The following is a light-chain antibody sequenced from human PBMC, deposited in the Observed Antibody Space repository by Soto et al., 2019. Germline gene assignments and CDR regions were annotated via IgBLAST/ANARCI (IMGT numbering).Light chain of an antibody. J-gene: IGKJ1*01. V-gene: IGKV3-20*01. Sequence: VLTQSPGTLSASPGGRATLSCRASQSISSNLAWYQQKPGQAPRLLIYGASSRATGIPDRFSGSGSGTDFTLTISRLEPEDFAVYYCQQYGSSPTTFGQGTKVDIK. CDR1: QSISSN. CDR2: GAS. CDR3: QQYGSSPTT.